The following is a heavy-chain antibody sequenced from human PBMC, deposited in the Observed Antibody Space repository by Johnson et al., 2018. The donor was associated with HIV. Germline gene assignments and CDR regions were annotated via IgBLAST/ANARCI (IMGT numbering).Heavy chain of an antibody. D-gene: IGHD1-26*01. J-gene: IGHJ3*02. CDR1: GFIFSSYD. CDR3: ARGERFGGTQEAFDI. V-gene: IGHV3-13*01. CDR2: IGTAGDT. Sequence: VQLVESGGTVVRPGGSLRLSCAASGFIFSSYDMHWVRQATGKGLEWVSAIGTAGDTYYPGSVKGRFTISRENAKNSLYLQMNSLRAGDTAVYYCARGERFGGTQEAFDIWGQGTMVTVSS.